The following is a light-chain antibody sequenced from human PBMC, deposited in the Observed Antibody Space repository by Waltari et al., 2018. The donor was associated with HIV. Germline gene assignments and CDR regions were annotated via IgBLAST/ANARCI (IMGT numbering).Light chain of an antibody. CDR3: GTWDSSLSTGM. Sequence: QSVLTQPPSVSAAPGQKVTISCSGSSSKIGNNYVSWYHTLHGTAPTLLIFENDKRPSGIPDRFSGSKSGTSATLGITGLQTGDEADYYCGTWDSSLSTGMFGGGTKLTVL. CDR1: SSKIGNNY. J-gene: IGLJ3*02. CDR2: END. V-gene: IGLV1-51*01.